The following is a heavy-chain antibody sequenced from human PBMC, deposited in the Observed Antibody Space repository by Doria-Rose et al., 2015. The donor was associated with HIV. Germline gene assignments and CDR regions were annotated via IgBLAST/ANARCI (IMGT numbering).Heavy chain of an antibody. CDR3: ARIKSSRWYHKYYFDF. D-gene: IGHD6-13*01. V-gene: IGHV2-26*01. Sequence: QITLKESGPALVKPTETLTLTCTVSGVSLSSPGMGVSWIRQPPGKALEWLASIFSDDERSYKISLKSRLTISRGTSKSQVVLTMTDMDPVDTATYYCARIKSSRWYHKYYFDFWGQGTLVIVSA. J-gene: IGHJ4*02. CDR1: GVSLSSPGMG. CDR2: IFSDDER.